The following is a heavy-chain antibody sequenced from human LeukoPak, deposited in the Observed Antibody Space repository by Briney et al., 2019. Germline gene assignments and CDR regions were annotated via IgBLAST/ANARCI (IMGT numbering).Heavy chain of an antibody. D-gene: IGHD1-1*01. CDR2: INACNGNT. V-gene: IGHV1-3*03. Sequence: ASVKVSCKASGYTFTSYAMHWVRQAPGQRLEWMGWINACNGNTKYSQEFQGRVTITRDTSASTAYMELSSLRSEDMAVYYCARGTTGTTGRSYYYYYYMDVWGKGTTVTVSS. J-gene: IGHJ6*03. CDR1: GYTFTSYA. CDR3: ARGTTGTTGRSYYYYYYMDV.